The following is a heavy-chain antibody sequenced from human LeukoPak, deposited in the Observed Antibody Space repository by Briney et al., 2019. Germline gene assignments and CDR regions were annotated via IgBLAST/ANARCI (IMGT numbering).Heavy chain of an antibody. CDR1: GYSISSGYY. CDR2: IYHSGST. CDR3: ARVGAVAGNMDY. Sequence: SSETLSLTCAVSGYSISSGYYWGWIRQPPGKGLEWIGSIYHSGSTYYNPSLKSRVTISVDTSKNQFSLKLSSVTAADTAVYYCARVGAVAGNMDYWGQGTLVTASS. D-gene: IGHD6-19*01. V-gene: IGHV4-38-2*01. J-gene: IGHJ4*02.